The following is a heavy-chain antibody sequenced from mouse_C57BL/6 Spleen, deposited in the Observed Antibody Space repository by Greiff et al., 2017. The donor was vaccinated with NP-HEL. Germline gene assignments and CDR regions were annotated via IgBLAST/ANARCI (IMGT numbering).Heavy chain of an antibody. CDR3: ARRRDLLWFDY. V-gene: IGHV1-63*01. J-gene: IGHJ2*01. Sequence: VQLQQSGAELVRPGTSVKMSCKASGYTFTNYWIGWVKQRPGHGLEWIGDIYPGGGYTNYNEKFKGKATLTADKSSSTAYMQFSSLTSEDAASYYCARRRDLLWFDYWGQGTTLTVSS. CDR2: IYPGGGYT. D-gene: IGHD2-1*01. CDR1: GYTFTNYW.